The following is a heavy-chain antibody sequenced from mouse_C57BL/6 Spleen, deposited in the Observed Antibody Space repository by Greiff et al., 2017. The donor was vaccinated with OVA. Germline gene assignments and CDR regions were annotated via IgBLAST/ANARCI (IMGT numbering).Heavy chain of an antibody. CDR1: GYTFTDYY. CDR3: ARAGSSYDYAMDY. Sequence: VQLKQSGPVLVKPGASVKMSCKASGYTFTDYYMNWVKQSHGKSLEWIGVINPYNGGTSYNQKFKGKATLTVDKSSSTAYLELNSLTSEDSAVYYCARAGSSYDYAMDYWGQGTSVTVSS. V-gene: IGHV1-19*01. D-gene: IGHD1-1*01. J-gene: IGHJ4*01. CDR2: INPYNGGT.